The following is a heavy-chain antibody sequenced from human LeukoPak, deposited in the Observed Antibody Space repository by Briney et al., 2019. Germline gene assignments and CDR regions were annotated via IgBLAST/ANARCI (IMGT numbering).Heavy chain of an antibody. V-gene: IGHV4-31*03. J-gene: IGHJ4*02. CDR2: IYYSGST. CDR3: ARVDRALNYDFWSGYDHYFDY. D-gene: IGHD3-3*01. Sequence: SETLSLTCTVSGGSISSGGYYWSWIRQHPGKGLEWIGYIYYSGSTYYNPSLKSRVTISVDTSKNQFSLKLSSVTAADTAVYYCARVDRALNYDFWSGYDHYFDYWGQGTLVTVSS. CDR1: GGSISSGGYY.